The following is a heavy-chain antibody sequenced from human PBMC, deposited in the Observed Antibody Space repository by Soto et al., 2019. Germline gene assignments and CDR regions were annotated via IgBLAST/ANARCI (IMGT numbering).Heavy chain of an antibody. D-gene: IGHD6-19*01. CDR2: ISGSGGST. J-gene: IGHJ4*02. V-gene: IGHV3-23*01. CDR1: GFTFSSYA. CDR3: AKSRFRDSSMFLLDY. Sequence: EVQLLESGGGLVQPGGSLRLSCAASGFTFSSYAMSWVRQAPGKGLEWVSAISGSGGSTYYADSVKGRFTISRDNSXXTLYLQMNSLRAEDTAVYYCAKSRFRDSSMFLLDYWGQGTLVTVSS.